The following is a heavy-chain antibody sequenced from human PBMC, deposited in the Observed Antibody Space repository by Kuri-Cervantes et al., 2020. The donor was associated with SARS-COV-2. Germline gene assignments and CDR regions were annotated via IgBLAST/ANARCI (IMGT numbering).Heavy chain of an antibody. J-gene: IGHJ3*02. V-gene: IGHV1-2*04. Sequence: ASVKVSCKASGYTFTGYYMHWVRQAPGQGLEWMGWINPNSGGTNYAQKFQGWVTMTRVTSISTVYMELSRLRSDDTAVYYCARSTPLRRLVVISQGGAFDIWGQGTMVTVSS. D-gene: IGHD3-22*01. CDR3: ARSTPLRRLVVISQGGAFDI. CDR1: GYTFTGYY. CDR2: INPNSGGT.